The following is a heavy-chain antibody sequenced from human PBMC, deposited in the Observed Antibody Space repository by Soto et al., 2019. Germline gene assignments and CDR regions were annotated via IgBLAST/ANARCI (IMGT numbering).Heavy chain of an antibody. D-gene: IGHD1-1*01. Sequence: QVQLVQSGAEVKKPGSSVKVSCKTSGGTFSSDAINWVRQAPGQGLEWMGGIIPMVDPPNYTQKLQGRVTITADESTSTVYMTLSSLRSEDSAINNCARGNWNRRWGDFDYWCQGTGVTVSS. J-gene: IGHJ4*02. CDR1: GGTFSSDA. CDR3: ARGNWNRRWGDFDY. V-gene: IGHV1-69*01. CDR2: IIPMVDPP.